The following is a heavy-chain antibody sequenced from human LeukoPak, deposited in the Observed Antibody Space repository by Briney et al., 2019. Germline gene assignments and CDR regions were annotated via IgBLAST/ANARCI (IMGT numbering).Heavy chain of an antibody. CDR1: GYSISSGYH. CDR3: ARLPDYYSRHGAPG. V-gene: IGHV4-38-2*02. CDR2: IYHSGST. Sequence: SETLSLTCTVSGYSISSGYHWGWIRQPPGKGLEWIGSIYHSGSTYYNPSLKSRITISVDTSKNQFSLKLSSVTAADTAVYYCARLPDYYSRHGAPGWGQGTLVTVSS. D-gene: IGHD3-10*01. J-gene: IGHJ4*02.